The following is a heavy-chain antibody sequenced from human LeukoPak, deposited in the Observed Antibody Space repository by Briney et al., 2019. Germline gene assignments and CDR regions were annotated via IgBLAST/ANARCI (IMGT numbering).Heavy chain of an antibody. CDR1: GGSISSYY. D-gene: IGHD1-26*01. V-gene: IGHV4-59*12. CDR2: IYYSGST. J-gene: IGHJ4*02. Sequence: SETLSLTCTVSGGSISSYYWSWIRQPPGKGLEWIGYIYYSGSTNYNPSLKSRVTISVDTSKNQFSLKLSSVTAADTAVYYCARDYRVGASGHFDYWGQGTLATVSS. CDR3: ARDYRVGASGHFDY.